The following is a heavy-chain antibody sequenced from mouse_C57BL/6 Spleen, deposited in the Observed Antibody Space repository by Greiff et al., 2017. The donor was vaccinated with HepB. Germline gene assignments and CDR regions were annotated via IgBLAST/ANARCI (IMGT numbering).Heavy chain of an antibody. J-gene: IGHJ2*01. CDR2: IHPNSGST. V-gene: IGHV1-64*01. D-gene: IGHD1-1*01. Sequence: QVQLQQPGAELVKPGASVKLSCKASGYTFTSYWMHWVKQRPGQGLEWIGMIHPNSGSTNYNEKFKSKATLTVDKSSSTAYMQLSSLTSEDSAVYYCARYYYGSLYYFEYWGQGTTLTVSS. CDR3: ARYYYGSLYYFEY. CDR1: GYTFTSYW.